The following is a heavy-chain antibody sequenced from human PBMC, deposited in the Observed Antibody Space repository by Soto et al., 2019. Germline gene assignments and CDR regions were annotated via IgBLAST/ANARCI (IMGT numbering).Heavy chain of an antibody. D-gene: IGHD3-10*01. CDR3: ARGRGRRLNY. V-gene: IGHV4-31*03. J-gene: IGHJ4*02. CDR2: IYYSGST. CDR1: GGSISSGGYY. Sequence: SETLSLTCTVSGGSISSGGYYWSWIRQHPGKGLEWIGYIYYSGSTYYNPSLKSRVTISVDTSKNQFSLKLSSVTAADTAVYYCARGRGRRLNYWGQGTLVTVSS.